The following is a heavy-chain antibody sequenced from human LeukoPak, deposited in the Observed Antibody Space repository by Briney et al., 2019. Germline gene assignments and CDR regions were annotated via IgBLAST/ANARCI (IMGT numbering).Heavy chain of an antibody. CDR3: AREGSGSYFDY. CDR1: GGSISSSSYY. D-gene: IGHD1-26*01. J-gene: IGHJ4*02. V-gene: IGHV4-39*07. CDR2: IYYSGST. Sequence: SSETLSLTCTVSGGSISSSSYYWGWIRQPPGKGLEWIGSIYYSGSTYYNPSLKSRVTISVDTSKNQFSLKLSSVTAADTAVYYCAREGSGSYFDYWGQGTLVTVSS.